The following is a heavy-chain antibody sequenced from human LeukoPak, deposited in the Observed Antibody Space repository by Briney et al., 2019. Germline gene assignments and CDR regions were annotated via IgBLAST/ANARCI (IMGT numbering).Heavy chain of an antibody. V-gene: IGHV3-30*18. CDR1: GFTFSSYG. J-gene: IGHJ4*02. CDR3: AEEGRSGYYYFDY. Sequence: PGRSLRLSCAASGFTFSSYGMHWVRQAPGKGLEWVAAMSYDGSNKYYADSVKGRFTLSGDNSKNTLYLQMNSLRAEDTALYFCAEEGRSGYYYFDYWGQGTLVTVSS. D-gene: IGHD3-3*01. CDR2: MSYDGSNK.